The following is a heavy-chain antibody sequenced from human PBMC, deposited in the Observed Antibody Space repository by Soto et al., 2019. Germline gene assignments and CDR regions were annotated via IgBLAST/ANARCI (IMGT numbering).Heavy chain of an antibody. CDR1: GYPFSSYA. Sequence: ASVKVSCKASGYPFSSYAMHWVCHAPGQRLEWMGWINAGYGNTKSSQKFQDRVTISRDTSASTAYMELNSLREEDKAVYYCARGSAVHDNSGTLLDWGQGTLVTVSS. V-gene: IGHV1-3*01. CDR2: INAGYGNT. CDR3: ARGSAVHDNSGTLLD. D-gene: IGHD3-10*01. J-gene: IGHJ4*02.